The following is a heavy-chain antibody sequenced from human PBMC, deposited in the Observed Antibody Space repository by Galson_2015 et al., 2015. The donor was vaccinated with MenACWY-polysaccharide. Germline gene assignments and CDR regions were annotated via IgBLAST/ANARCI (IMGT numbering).Heavy chain of an antibody. Sequence: SVKVSCKASGYIFTSYYMHWVRQAPGQGLEWMGIINPSNGDTRHAQKFQGRVTMTRDTSTSTVYMELSSLRSEDTAVYYCARGATAPGTRLQEEDFAFWGQGTLVTVSS. V-gene: IGHV1-46*01. CDR3: ARGATAPGTRLQEEDFAF. D-gene: IGHD5-24*01. J-gene: IGHJ4*02. CDR1: GYIFTSYY. CDR2: INPSNGDT.